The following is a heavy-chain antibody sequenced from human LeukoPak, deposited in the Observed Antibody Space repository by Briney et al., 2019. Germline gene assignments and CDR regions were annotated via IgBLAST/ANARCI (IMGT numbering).Heavy chain of an antibody. Sequence: SETLSLTCGVYGGSFSGYYWTWIRQSPGMGLEWIGEIIHTGRTNYNPSLTSRVSISVDTSKNQFSLELSSVTAADTAVYYCARDRYSSGWYEGFDYWGQGTLVTVSS. CDR2: IIHTGRT. J-gene: IGHJ4*02. D-gene: IGHD6-19*01. CDR3: ARDRYSSGWYEGFDY. CDR1: GGSFSGYY. V-gene: IGHV4-34*12.